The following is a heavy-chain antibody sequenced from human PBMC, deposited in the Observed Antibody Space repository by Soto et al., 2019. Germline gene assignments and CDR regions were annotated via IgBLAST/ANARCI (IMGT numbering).Heavy chain of an antibody. V-gene: IGHV3-23*01. CDR3: AQTTARLDIVVVPAAIPFDY. CDR2: ISGSGGST. Sequence: GGSLRLSCAAYGFTFSSYAMSWVRQAPGKXLEWVSAISGSGGSTYYANSVKGRFTISRDNSKNTLYLQMNSLRAEDTAVYYCAQTTARLDIVVVPAAIPFDYWGQGTLVTVSS. CDR1: GFTFSSYA. D-gene: IGHD2-2*01. J-gene: IGHJ4*02.